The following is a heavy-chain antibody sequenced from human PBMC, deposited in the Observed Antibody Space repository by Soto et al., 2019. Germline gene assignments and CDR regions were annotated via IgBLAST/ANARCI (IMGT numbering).Heavy chain of an antibody. Sequence: GASVEVSCKASGYTFTGYYMHWVRQAPGQGLEWMGWINPNSGGTNYAQKFQGWVTMTRDTSISTAYMELSRLRSDDTAVYYCARAKWFGEPRGCHGMDVWGQGTTVTVSS. CDR2: INPNSGGT. D-gene: IGHD3-10*01. V-gene: IGHV1-2*04. CDR1: GYTFTGYY. CDR3: ARAKWFGEPRGCHGMDV. J-gene: IGHJ6*02.